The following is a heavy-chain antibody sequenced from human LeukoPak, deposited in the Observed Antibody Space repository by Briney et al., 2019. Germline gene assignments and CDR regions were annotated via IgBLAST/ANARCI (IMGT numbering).Heavy chain of an antibody. D-gene: IGHD6-19*01. J-gene: IGHJ4*02. CDR3: VKDISGWSYFDY. CDR2: ISWNGVTI. CDR1: GVIFEQYG. V-gene: IGHV3-9*01. Sequence: GGSLRLSCEVSGVIFEQYGMHWVRRAPGKGLEGVAGISWNGVTINYGDSVRGRFTISRDNAKSFLYLQMNSLRPEDTALYYCVKDISGWSYFDYWGQGTRVTVSP.